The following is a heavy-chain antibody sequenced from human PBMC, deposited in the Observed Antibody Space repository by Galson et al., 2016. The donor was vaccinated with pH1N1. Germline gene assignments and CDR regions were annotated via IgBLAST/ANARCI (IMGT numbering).Heavy chain of an antibody. D-gene: IGHD3-10*01. CDR3: ATVLWFGELGGWFDP. J-gene: IGHJ5*02. V-gene: IGHV4-59*11. Sequence: TLSLTCTVSGGSISSHYWSWIRQPPGKGLEWIGYIYYSGSTNYNPSLKGRVTISVDTSKNQFSLKLTPVTAADTAVYFCATVLWFGELGGWFDPWGQGTLVTVSS. CDR1: GGSISSHY. CDR2: IYYSGST.